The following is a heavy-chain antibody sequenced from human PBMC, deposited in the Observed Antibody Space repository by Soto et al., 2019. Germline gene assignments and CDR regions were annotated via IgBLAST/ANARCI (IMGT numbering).Heavy chain of an antibody. CDR3: ASRSGWNYYYGMDV. D-gene: IGHD3-22*01. J-gene: IGHJ6*02. CDR1: GGTFSSYA. CDR2: FIPIFGTA. V-gene: IGHV1-69*13. Sequence: SVKVSCKASGGTFSSYAISWVRQAPGQGLEWMGGFIPIFGTADYAQKFQGRVTITADESMSTAYMELSSLRSEDTAVYYCASRSGWNYYYGMDVWGQGTTVTVSS.